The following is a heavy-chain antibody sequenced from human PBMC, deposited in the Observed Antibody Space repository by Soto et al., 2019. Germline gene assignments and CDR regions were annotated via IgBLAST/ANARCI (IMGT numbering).Heavy chain of an antibody. CDR3: ARDNCSSWYTLGMDV. Sequence: GASVKVSCKDSGYTFTSYYMHWVRQAPGQGLEWMGIINPSGGSKSYAQKFQGRVTMTRDTSTSPVYMELSSLRSDDTAVYYCARDNCSSWYTLGMDVWGQGTTVTVSS. D-gene: IGHD6-13*01. CDR2: INPSGGSK. CDR1: GYTFTSYY. V-gene: IGHV1-46*01. J-gene: IGHJ6*02.